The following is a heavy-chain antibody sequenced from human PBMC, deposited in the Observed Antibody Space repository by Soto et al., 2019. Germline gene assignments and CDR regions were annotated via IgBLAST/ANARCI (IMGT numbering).Heavy chain of an antibody. CDR1: GGSVSSTRAT. CDR2: TYYRSKWYS. J-gene: IGHJ5*01. Sequence: PSQTLSLTCALSGGSVSSTRATSNRNRQSPSTGLEWLGRTYYRSKWYSDYAVSVRSRITINPDPSKNQFSLQLSSVTPEDSAVYYCARYGGSWYLDSWGQLTLGTGSS. CDR3: ARYGGSWYLDS. D-gene: IGHD6-13*01. V-gene: IGHV6-1*01.